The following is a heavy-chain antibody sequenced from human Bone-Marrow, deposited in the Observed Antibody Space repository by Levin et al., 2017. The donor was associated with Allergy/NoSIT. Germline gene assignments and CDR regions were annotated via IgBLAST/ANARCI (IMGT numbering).Heavy chain of an antibody. CDR2: VYRGGTT. CDR3: ARTIYDVLTTYMDV. V-gene: IGHV3-66*02. D-gene: IGHD3-9*01. Sequence: GGSLRLSCAASGLMVSDNYMTWVRQAPGKGLEWVALVYRGGTTYYADVVKGRFTISRDNSKNTMGLQMKDLRPEDTAVYYCARTIYDVLTTYMDVWGKGTTVTVSS. J-gene: IGHJ6*03. CDR1: GLMVSDNY.